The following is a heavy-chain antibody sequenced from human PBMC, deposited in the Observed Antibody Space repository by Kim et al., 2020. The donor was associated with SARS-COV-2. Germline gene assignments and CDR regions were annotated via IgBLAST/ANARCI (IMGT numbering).Heavy chain of an antibody. CDR3: ARARMLGFVDI. D-gene: IGHD7-27*01. V-gene: IGHV3-11*06. CDR1: GFTFSDYY. CDR2: ISSSSSYT. J-gene: IGHJ3*02. Sequence: GGSLRLSCAASGFTFSDYYMSWIRQAPGKGLEWVSYISSSSSYTNYADSVKGRFTISRDNAKNSLYLQMNSLRAEDTAVYYCARARMLGFVDIWGQGTMVTVSS.